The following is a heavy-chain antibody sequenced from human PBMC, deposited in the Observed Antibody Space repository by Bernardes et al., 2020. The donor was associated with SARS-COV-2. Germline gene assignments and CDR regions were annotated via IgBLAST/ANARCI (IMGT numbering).Heavy chain of an antibody. CDR1: GGSMSSGNYY. Sequence: SETLSLTCTVSGGSMSSGNYYWSWIRQPAGKALEWIGRIYSGGSANYNPSLESRVTISEDTSKNQFSLKVTSVTAADTAVYFCARDDSGAVFSDSYGYYPIWGQGMLVTVSS. CDR2: IYSGGSA. V-gene: IGHV4-61*02. CDR3: ARDDSGAVFSDSYGYYPI. D-gene: IGHD3-22*01. J-gene: IGHJ4*02.